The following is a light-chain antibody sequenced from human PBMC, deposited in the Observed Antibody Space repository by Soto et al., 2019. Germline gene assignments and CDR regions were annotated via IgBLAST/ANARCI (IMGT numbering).Light chain of an antibody. J-gene: IGLJ3*02. CDR1: SSDLGGYNY. V-gene: IGLV2-14*01. CDR2: EVS. CDR3: SSFTVSSTGV. Sequence: QSALTQPASVSGSPGQSITISCTGTSSDLGGYNYVSWYQQHPGKAPKLMIFEVSNRPSGVSNRFSGSKSGNTASLTISGLQAEDEADYYCSSFTVSSTGVFGGGTKLTVL.